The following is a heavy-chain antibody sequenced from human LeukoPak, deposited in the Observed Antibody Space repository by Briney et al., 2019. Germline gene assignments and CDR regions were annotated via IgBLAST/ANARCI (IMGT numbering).Heavy chain of an antibody. CDR2: LSGSGDNT. J-gene: IGHJ4*02. CDR3: AKERAYYYDSSGYSADY. D-gene: IGHD3-22*01. V-gene: IGHV3-23*01. CDR1: GFTFSNYA. Sequence: GGSLRLSCAASGFTFSNYAMGWVRQAPGKGLEWVTALSGSGDNTYYADSVKGRFTISRDNSKNTLYLQMNSLRAEDTAVYYCAKERAYYYDSSGYSADYWGQGTLVTVSS.